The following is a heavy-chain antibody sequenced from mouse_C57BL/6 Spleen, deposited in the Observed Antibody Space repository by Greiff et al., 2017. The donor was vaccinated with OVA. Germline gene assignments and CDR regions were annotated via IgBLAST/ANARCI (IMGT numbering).Heavy chain of an antibody. CDR2: IWSGGST. V-gene: IGHV2-4*01. D-gene: IGHD1-1*02. J-gene: IGHJ4*01. CDR3: AKNIWAEGSYAMDY. CDR1: GFSLTSYG. Sequence: QVQLQQSGPGLVQPSQSLSITCTVSGFSLTSYGVHWVRQPPGKGLEWLGVIWSGGSTDYNAAFISRLSISKDNSKSQVFFKMNSLQADDTAIYYCAKNIWAEGSYAMDYWGQGTSVTVSS.